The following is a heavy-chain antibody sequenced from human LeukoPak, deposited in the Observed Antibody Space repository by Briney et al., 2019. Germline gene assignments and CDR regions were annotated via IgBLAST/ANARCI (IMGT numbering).Heavy chain of an antibody. J-gene: IGHJ6*02. D-gene: IGHD5-24*01. V-gene: IGHV3-74*01. CDR3: ARVLTRWLQPPPYYGMDV. CDR1: GFTFSSYW. Sequence: GGSLRLSCAASGFTFSSYWMHWVRQAPGKGLVWVSRINSDGSSTSYADSVKGRFTISRDNAKNTLYLQMNSLRAEDTAVYYCARVLTRWLQPPPYYGMDVWGQGTTVTVSS. CDR2: INSDGSST.